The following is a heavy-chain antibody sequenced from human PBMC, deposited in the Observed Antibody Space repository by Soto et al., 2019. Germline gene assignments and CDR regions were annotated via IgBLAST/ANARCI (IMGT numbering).Heavy chain of an antibody. CDR2: MNPNSGNT. D-gene: IGHD2-15*01. J-gene: IGHJ5*02. V-gene: IGHV1-8*01. Sequence: ASVKVSCKASGYTFTSYDINWVRQATGQGLEWMGWMNPNSGNTGYAQKFQGRVTMTRNTSISTAYMELSSLRSEDTAVYYCARGRDVVVVAADWFDPWGQGTLVTVSS. CDR1: GYTFTSYD. CDR3: ARGRDVVVVAADWFDP.